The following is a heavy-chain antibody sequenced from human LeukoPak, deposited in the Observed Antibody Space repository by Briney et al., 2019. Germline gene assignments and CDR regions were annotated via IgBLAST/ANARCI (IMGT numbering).Heavy chain of an antibody. Sequence: RASVKVSCRASGGAFSSYAISWARQAPGQGLEWMGRIIPILGIANYAQKFQGRVTITADKSTSTAYMELSSLRSEDTAVYYCARDRVVGATTPGYYFDYWGQGTLVTVSS. V-gene: IGHV1-69*04. CDR3: ARDRVVGATTPGYYFDY. CDR2: IIPILGIA. CDR1: GGAFSSYA. D-gene: IGHD1-26*01. J-gene: IGHJ4*02.